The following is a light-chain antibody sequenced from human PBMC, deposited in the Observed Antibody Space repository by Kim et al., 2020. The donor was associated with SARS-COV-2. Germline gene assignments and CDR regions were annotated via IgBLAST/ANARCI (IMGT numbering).Light chain of an antibody. CDR2: EAS. CDR1: QSVSGL. J-gene: IGKJ4*01. CDR3: QQRRNWPPLT. Sequence: PGERVTRHCRARQSVSGLLAWYQQKPGQAPRLLIYEASKRATGVPPRFRGSGSGTDFTLTISSLAPEDFGICYCQQRRNWPPLTFGGGTKVDIK. V-gene: IGKV3-11*01.